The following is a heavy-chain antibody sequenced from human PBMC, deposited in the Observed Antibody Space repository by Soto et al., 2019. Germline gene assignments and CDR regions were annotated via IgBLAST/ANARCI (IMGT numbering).Heavy chain of an antibody. V-gene: IGHV3-48*03. CDR3: ARDSCSGGSCYSPGMGWFDP. Sequence: PGGSLRLSCAASGFTFSSYEMNWVRQAPGKGLEWASYISSSGSTIYYADSVKGRFTISRDNAKNSLYLQMNSLRAEDTAVYYCARDSCSGGSCYSPGMGWFDPWGQGTLVTVSS. CDR2: ISSSGSTI. J-gene: IGHJ5*02. D-gene: IGHD2-15*01. CDR1: GFTFSSYE.